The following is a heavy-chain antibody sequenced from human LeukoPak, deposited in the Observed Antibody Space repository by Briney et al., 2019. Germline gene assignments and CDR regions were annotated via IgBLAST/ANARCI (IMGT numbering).Heavy chain of an antibody. CDR2: ISSSGSTI. D-gene: IGHD3-22*01. J-gene: IGHJ4*02. Sequence: SGGSLRLSCAASGFTFSDYYMSWIRQAPGKGLEWVSYISSSGSTIYYADSVKGRFTISRDNAKNSLYLQMNSLRAEDTAVYYCARDRFPGMSGYYFYFDYWGQGTLVTVSS. CDR3: ARDRFPGMSGYYFYFDY. CDR1: GFTFSDYY. V-gene: IGHV3-11*01.